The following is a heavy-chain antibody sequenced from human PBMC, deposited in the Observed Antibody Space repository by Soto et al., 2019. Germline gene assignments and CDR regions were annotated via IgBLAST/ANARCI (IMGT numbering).Heavy chain of an antibody. CDR3: ARTYGSGKFSAFDI. Sequence: QVQLVQSGAEVKKPGASVKVSCKASGYTFTSYAMHWVRQAPGQRLEWMGWINAGNGKTKYSQKFQGRVTITRDTSASTAYMELSSLRSEDTAVYYCARTYGSGKFSAFDIWGQGTMVTVSS. V-gene: IGHV1-3*01. D-gene: IGHD3-10*01. CDR2: INAGNGKT. J-gene: IGHJ3*02. CDR1: GYTFTSYA.